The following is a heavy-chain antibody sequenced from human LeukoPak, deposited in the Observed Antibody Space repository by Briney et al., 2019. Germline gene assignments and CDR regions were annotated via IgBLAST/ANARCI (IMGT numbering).Heavy chain of an antibody. Sequence: PSETLSLTCTVSGGSISSYYWSWIRQPPGKGLEWIGYIYYSGSTNYNPSLKSRVTISVDTSKNQFSLKLSSVTAADTAVYYCARQNWVIDYWGQGTLVTVSS. CDR3: ARQNWVIDY. CDR2: IYYSGST. CDR1: GGSISSYY. D-gene: IGHD7-27*01. V-gene: IGHV4-59*08. J-gene: IGHJ4*02.